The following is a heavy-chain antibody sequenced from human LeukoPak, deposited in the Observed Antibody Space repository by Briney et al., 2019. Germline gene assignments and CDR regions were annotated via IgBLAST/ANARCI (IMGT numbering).Heavy chain of an antibody. CDR2: MNPNSGNT. J-gene: IGHJ3*02. V-gene: IGHV1-8*01. CDR3: ARVGSSGWYGWANDAFDI. Sequence: ASVKVSCKASGYTFTSYDINWVRQATGQGLEWMGWMNPNSGNTGYAQKFQGRVTMTRNTSISTAYMELSSLRSEDTAVYYCARVGSSGWYGWANDAFDIWGQGTMVTVSP. D-gene: IGHD6-19*01. CDR1: GYTFTSYD.